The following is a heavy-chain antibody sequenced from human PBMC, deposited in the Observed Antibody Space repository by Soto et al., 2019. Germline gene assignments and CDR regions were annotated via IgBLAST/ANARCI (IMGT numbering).Heavy chain of an antibody. CDR2: IFYSGST. J-gene: IGHJ6*02. Sequence: QLQLQESGPGLVKPSETLSLTCTVSGGSISSSSYYWGWIRQPPGKGLEWIGGIFYSGSTYYNPSLKIRVTISVDTSKNQFSLKLSSVTAADTAVYYCARHLTYCSAGSCYSDFPYYGMDVWGQGTTVTVSS. D-gene: IGHD2-15*01. CDR1: GGSISSSSYY. CDR3: ARHLTYCSAGSCYSDFPYYGMDV. V-gene: IGHV4-39*01.